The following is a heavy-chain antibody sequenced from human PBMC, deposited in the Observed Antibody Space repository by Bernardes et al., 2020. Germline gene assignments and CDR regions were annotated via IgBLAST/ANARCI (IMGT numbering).Heavy chain of an antibody. CDR1: GYTFTSYA. V-gene: IGHV1-3*01. D-gene: IGHD6-13*01. CDR3: ARDRVAAAGSYYYYMDV. J-gene: IGHJ6*03. CDR2: INAGNGNT. Sequence: ASMKVSCKASGYTFTSYAMHWVRQAPGQRLEWMGWINAGNGNTKYSQKFQGRVTITRDTSASTAYMELSSLRSEDTAVYYCARDRVAAAGSYYYYMDVWGKGTTVTVSS.